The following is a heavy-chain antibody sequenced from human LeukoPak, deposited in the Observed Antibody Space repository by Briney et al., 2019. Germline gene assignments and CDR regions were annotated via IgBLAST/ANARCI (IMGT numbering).Heavy chain of an antibody. D-gene: IGHD3-22*01. V-gene: IGHV1-2*02. CDR2: INPNSGGT. Sequence: ASVKVSCKASGYTFTDYYMHWVRQAPGQGLEWMGWINPNSGGTNYAQKFQGRVTMTRDTSISTAYMELSRLRSDDTAVYYCARDQPRMGYYDRLDAFDIWGQGTMVTVSS. CDR3: ARDQPRMGYYDRLDAFDI. CDR1: GYTFTDYY. J-gene: IGHJ3*02.